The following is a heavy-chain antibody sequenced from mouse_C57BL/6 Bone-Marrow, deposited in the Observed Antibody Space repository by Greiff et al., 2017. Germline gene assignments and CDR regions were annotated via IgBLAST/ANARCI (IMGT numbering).Heavy chain of an antibody. D-gene: IGHD2-1*01. Sequence: QVQLQQSGPGLVQPSQSLSITCTVSGFSLTSYGVHWVRQSPGKGLEWLGVIWSGGSTDYNAAFISRLSISKDNPKSQVFFKMNGLQADSTAIYYCARNYGNFSWFAYWGQGTLVTVSA. CDR2: IWSGGST. V-gene: IGHV2-2*01. CDR1: GFSLTSYG. CDR3: ARNYGNFSWFAY. J-gene: IGHJ3*01.